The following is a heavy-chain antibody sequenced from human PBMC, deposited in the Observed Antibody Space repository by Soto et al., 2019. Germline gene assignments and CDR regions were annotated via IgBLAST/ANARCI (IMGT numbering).Heavy chain of an antibody. CDR2: IYYSGST. D-gene: IGHD6-19*01. J-gene: IGHJ4*02. Sequence: PSETLSLTCTVSGGSITYYYWNWIRRPPGKGLEWIGYIYYSGSTNYNPSLKSRVTISVDTSKNQFFLKLSSVTAADTAVYYCARVSLAVAGGFDYWGQGTLVTVSS. V-gene: IGHV4-59*01. CDR3: ARVSLAVAGGFDY. CDR1: GGSITYYY.